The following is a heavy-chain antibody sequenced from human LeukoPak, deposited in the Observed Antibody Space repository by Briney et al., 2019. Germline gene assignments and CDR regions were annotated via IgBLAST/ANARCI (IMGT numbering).Heavy chain of an antibody. Sequence: GGSLRLSCAASGFTFSRYAMSWVRQAPGKGLEWVSAISGGGDNTYYADSVRGRFTISRDNSKNTLFLQMNSLRAEETAIYYCAKPVDGASVQRYFQHWGQGNLVTVSS. CDR2: ISGGGDNT. CDR1: GFTFSRYA. V-gene: IGHV3-23*01. J-gene: IGHJ1*01. CDR3: AKPVDGASVQRYFQH. D-gene: IGHD1-1*01.